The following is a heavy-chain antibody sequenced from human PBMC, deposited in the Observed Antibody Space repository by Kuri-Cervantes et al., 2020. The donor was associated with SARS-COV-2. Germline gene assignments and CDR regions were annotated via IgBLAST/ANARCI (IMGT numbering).Heavy chain of an antibody. CDR3: AKVKEAFDY. CDR1: GFSFSSYG. J-gene: IGHJ4*02. CDR2: IYSGGYT. Sequence: GESLKISCAASGFSFSSYGMSWVRQAPGKGLEWVSVIYSGGYTYYADSVKGRFTISRDNSKNTLYLQMNSLRAEDTAVYYCAKVKEAFDYWGQGTLVTVSS. V-gene: IGHV3-23*03.